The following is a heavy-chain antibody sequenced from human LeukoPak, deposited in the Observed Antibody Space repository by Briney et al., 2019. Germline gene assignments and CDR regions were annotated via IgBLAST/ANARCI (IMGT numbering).Heavy chain of an antibody. CDR2: ISYDGSNK. D-gene: IGHD3-22*01. CDR3: ASTRITMIVEDY. CDR1: GFTFSSYW. Sequence: PGGSLRLSCAASGFTFSSYWMSWVRQAPGKGLVWVAVISYDGSNKYYADSVKGRFTISRDNSKNTLYLQMNSLRAEDTAVYYCASTRITMIVEDYWGQGTLVTVSS. V-gene: IGHV3-30-3*01. J-gene: IGHJ4*02.